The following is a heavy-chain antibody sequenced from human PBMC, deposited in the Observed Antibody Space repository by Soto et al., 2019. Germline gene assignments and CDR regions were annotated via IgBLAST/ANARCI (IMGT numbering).Heavy chain of an antibody. D-gene: IGHD6-13*01. Sequence: QVQLVQSGAEVKKPGSSVKVSCKASGGTFSSYAISWVRQAPGQGLEWMGGIIPIFGTANYAQKFQGRVTITADESTSTAYMELSSLRSEDTAVYYCARRREIGSSGGCYDGMEVWGQGTTVTVSS. J-gene: IGHJ6*02. CDR2: IIPIFGTA. CDR1: GGTFSSYA. V-gene: IGHV1-69*01. CDR3: ARRREIGSSGGCYDGMEV.